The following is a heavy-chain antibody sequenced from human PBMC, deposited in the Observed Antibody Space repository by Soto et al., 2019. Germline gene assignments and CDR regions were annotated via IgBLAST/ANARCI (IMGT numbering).Heavy chain of an antibody. D-gene: IGHD2-2*01. CDR1: GFTVSNTY. J-gene: IGHJ5*02. Sequence: WWSLRLSCAASGFTVSNTYMTWFRQSPGKGLECVSVIYTAGGTNYADSVKGRFIISRDNSKNTLYLQMNSLRAEDTAVYYCARALPVAKGGFDPWGQGTLVTVSS. V-gene: IGHV3-53*01. CDR2: IYTAGGT. CDR3: ARALPVAKGGFDP.